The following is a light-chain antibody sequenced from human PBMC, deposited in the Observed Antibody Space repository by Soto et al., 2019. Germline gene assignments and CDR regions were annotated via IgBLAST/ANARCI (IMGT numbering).Light chain of an antibody. V-gene: IGKV3D-15*01. CDR3: QQYNNWPYT. Sequence: EIVMTQSPATLSVSPGERATLSCRASQSLSSNLAWYQQKPGQAPRLLIYGASTRATGIPARFSGSGSATEFTLTIGSLQSEDFAVYYCQQYNNWPYTFGQGTKLEIK. CDR2: GAS. J-gene: IGKJ2*01. CDR1: QSLSSN.